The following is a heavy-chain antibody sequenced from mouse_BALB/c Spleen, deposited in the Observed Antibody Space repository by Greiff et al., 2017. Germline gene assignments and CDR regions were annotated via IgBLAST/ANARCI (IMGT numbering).Heavy chain of an antibody. D-gene: IGHD2-10*02. CDR2: ISTYYGDA. J-gene: IGHJ4*01. CDR3: ARIKGKYGNYVDYAMDY. CDR1: GYTFTDYA. V-gene: IGHV1S137*01. Sequence: QVQLQQSGAELVRPGVSVKISCKGSGYTFTDYAMHWVKQSHAKSLEWIGVISTYYGDASYNQKFKGKATMTVDKSSSTAYMELSSLTSEDSAVYYCARIKGKYGNYVDYAMDYWGQGTSVTVSS.